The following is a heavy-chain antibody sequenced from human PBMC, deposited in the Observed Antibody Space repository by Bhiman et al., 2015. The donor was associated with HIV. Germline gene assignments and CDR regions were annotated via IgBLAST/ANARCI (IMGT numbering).Heavy chain of an antibody. D-gene: IGHD3-10*01. Sequence: EVQLVESGGGLVKPGGSLRLSCAASGFTFSSYSMNWVRQAPGKGLEWVSYISSSSSTIYYADSVKGRFTISRDNAKNSLYLQMNGLRAEDTAVYYCASGSGSVNFDYWGQGTLVTVSS. V-gene: IGHV3-48*01. CDR1: GFTFSSYS. J-gene: IGHJ4*02. CDR2: ISSSSSTI. CDR3: ASGSGSVNFDY.